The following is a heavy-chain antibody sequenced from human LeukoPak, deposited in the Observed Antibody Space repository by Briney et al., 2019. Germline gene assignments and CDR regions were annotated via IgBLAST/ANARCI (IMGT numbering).Heavy chain of an antibody. CDR1: GGSISSYY. D-gene: IGHD5-18*01. J-gene: IGHJ4*02. Sequence: PSEILSLTCTVSGGSISSYYWSWIRQPAGKGLEWIGRIYTSGSTNYNPSLKSRVTMSVDTSKNQFSLKLSSVTAADTAVYYCARVGSGRYNYGYSLVYWGQGTLVTVSS. CDR3: ARVGSGRYNYGYSLVY. CDR2: IYTSGST. V-gene: IGHV4-4*07.